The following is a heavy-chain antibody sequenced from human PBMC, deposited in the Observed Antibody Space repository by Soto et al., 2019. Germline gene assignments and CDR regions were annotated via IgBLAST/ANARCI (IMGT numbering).Heavy chain of an antibody. V-gene: IGHV3-23*01. CDR2: LSGSGTST. D-gene: IGHD1-26*01. Sequence: GESLNTSCAAPGLIFRNFAMSWVRQAPGKGLGWVSTLSGSGTSTYYPESLRSRCAITRDNSKNNLFLQMKSLSGEATTVYYCAKELLELPRSHTYHIWGQGTMVTVSS. J-gene: IGHJ3*02. CDR3: AKELLELPRSHTYHI. CDR1: GLIFRNFA.